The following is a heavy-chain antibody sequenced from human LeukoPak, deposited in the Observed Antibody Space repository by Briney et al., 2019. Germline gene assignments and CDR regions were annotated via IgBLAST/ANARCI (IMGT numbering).Heavy chain of an antibody. Sequence: GTSLRLSCGVSGFSIGNHGMHWIRQAPDKGLEWVAMISHDGGAKYYGDSVKGRLTMSRDDSDNTLYLQMNSLRVEDTAVYYCARDWGSSGWYNWFDPWGQGILVTVSS. CDR3: ARDWGSSGWYNWFDP. V-gene: IGHV3-30*03. CDR2: ISHDGGAK. J-gene: IGHJ5*02. CDR1: GFSIGNHG. D-gene: IGHD3-16*01.